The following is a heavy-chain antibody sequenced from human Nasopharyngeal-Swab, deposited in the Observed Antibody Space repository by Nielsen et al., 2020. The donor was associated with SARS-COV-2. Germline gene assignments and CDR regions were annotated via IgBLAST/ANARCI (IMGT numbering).Heavy chain of an antibody. CDR3: ARDLGYSGYDWGY. V-gene: IGHV1-2*06. D-gene: IGHD5-12*01. Sequence: WVRQAPGQGLEWMGRINPNSGGTNYAQKFQGRVTMTRDTSISTAYMELSRLRSGDTAVYYCARDLGYSGYDWGYWGQGTLVTVSS. CDR2: INPNSGGT. J-gene: IGHJ4*02.